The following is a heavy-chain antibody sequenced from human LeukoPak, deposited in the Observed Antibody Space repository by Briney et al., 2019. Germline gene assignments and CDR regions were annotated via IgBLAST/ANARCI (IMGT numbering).Heavy chain of an antibody. D-gene: IGHD5-18*01. Sequence: SETLSLTCAVSGGSISSSNWWSWVRQPPGKGLEWIGEIYHSGSTNYNPSLKSRVTISVDKSKNQFSLKLSSVTAADTAVYYCARGGYSYDNWFDPWGQGTLVTVSS. CDR1: GGSISSSNW. J-gene: IGHJ5*02. CDR3: ARGGYSYDNWFDP. CDR2: IYHSGST. V-gene: IGHV4-4*02.